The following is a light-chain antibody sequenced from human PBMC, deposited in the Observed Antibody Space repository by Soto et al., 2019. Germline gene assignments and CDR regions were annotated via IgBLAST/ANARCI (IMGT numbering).Light chain of an antibody. V-gene: IGLV2-8*01. Sequence: QSVLTQPASASGSPGQSVTISCTGTSSDVGGYNFVSWYQQHPGKAPKLMIYDVSKRPSGVPDRFSGSKSGNTASLTVSGLQAEDEADYYSNSYARSNNLRVFGTGTKLTVL. CDR2: DVS. CDR3: NSYARSNNLRV. J-gene: IGLJ1*01. CDR1: SSDVGGYNF.